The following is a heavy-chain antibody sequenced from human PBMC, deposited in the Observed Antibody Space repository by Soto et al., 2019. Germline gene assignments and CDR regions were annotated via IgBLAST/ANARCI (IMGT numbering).Heavy chain of an antibody. J-gene: IGHJ5*02. D-gene: IGHD6-19*01. CDR2: IFYSGSS. V-gene: IGHV4-39*01. Sequence: SETLSLTCTVSGGSISRSSSYWGWIRQPPGKGLEWIGNIFYSGSSYYNPSLKSRVTISVDTSKNQFSLKLSSVTAADTAVYYCARGHGGSGWYYTWFDPWGQETLVTVSS. CDR1: GGSISRSSSY. CDR3: ARGHGGSGWYYTWFDP.